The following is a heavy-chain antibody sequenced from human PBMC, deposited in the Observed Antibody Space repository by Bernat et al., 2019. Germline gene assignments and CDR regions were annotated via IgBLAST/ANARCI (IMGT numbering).Heavy chain of an antibody. CDR2: MAPSDPST. CDR1: GYSFTSYW. Sequence: EVQLVQSGAEVKKPGESLRISCKGSGYSFTSYWISWVRQMPGKGLEWMGRMAPSDPSTNSSPSFQGHVTISADKSISTAYLQWSSLKASDTAMYYCARTDYDFWSGYPYYYYMDVWGKGTTVTVSS. J-gene: IGHJ6*03. D-gene: IGHD3-3*01. CDR3: ARTDYDFWSGYPYYYYMDV. V-gene: IGHV5-10-1*03.